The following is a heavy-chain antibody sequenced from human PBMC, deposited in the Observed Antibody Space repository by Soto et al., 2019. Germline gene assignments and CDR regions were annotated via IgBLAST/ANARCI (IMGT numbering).Heavy chain of an antibody. V-gene: IGHV3-30*18. CDR3: AKESEVRGVLPFDP. CDR1: GFTFSSYG. J-gene: IGHJ5*02. D-gene: IGHD3-10*01. Sequence: QVQLVESGGGVVQPERSLRLSCAASGFTFSSYGMHWVRQAPGKGLEWVAVILYDGSNKYYADSVKGRFTISRDNSKNTLYLQMNSLRAEDTAVYYCAKESEVRGVLPFDPWGQGTLVTVSS. CDR2: ILYDGSNK.